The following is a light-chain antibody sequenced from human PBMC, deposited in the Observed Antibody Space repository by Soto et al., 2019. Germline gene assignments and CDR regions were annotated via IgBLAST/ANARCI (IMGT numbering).Light chain of an antibody. CDR1: SSDVGGYNY. V-gene: IGLV2-14*01. CDR3: SSYTSTSSPHV. Sequence: QSVLTQPASVSGSPGQSITISCTGTSSDVGGYNYVSWYQQHPGKAPKLMIYDVSNRPSGVSNRFSGSKSGNTASLTISGLQAEDEADYSCSSYTSTSSPHVFGTVTKVTDL. CDR2: DVS. J-gene: IGLJ1*01.